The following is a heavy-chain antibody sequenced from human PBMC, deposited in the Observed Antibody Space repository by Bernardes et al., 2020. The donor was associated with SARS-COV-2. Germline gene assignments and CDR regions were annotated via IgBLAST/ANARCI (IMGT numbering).Heavy chain of an antibody. J-gene: IGHJ6*02. CDR1: GFTFSSYD. Sequence: GGSLRLSCAASGFTFSSYDMHWVRQATGKGLEWVSAIGTAGDTYYPGSVKGRFTISRENAKNSLYLQMNSLRAGDTAVYYCARGSMVRGVTPPYYYYYGMDVWGQGTTVTVSS. V-gene: IGHV3-13*01. CDR3: ARGSMVRGVTPPYYYYYGMDV. CDR2: IGTAGDT. D-gene: IGHD3-10*01.